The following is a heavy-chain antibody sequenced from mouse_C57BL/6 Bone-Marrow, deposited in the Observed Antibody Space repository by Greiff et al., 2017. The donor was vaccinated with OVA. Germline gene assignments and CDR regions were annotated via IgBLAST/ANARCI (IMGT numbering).Heavy chain of an antibody. Sequence: EVMLVESGGGLVKPGGSLKLSCAASGFTFSSYAMSWVRQTPEKRLEWVATISDGGSYTYYPDNVKARFTISRDNAKNNLYLQMSHLKSEDTAMYYCARYYGSSSHWYFDVWGTGTTVTVSS. J-gene: IGHJ1*03. CDR2: ISDGGSYT. CDR3: ARYYGSSSHWYFDV. V-gene: IGHV5-4*03. CDR1: GFTFSSYA. D-gene: IGHD1-1*01.